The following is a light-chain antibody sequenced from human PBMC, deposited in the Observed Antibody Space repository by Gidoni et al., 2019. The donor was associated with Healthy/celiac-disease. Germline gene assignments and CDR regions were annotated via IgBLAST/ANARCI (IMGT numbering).Light chain of an antibody. J-gene: IGKJ4*01. CDR1: QSVSSN. V-gene: IGKV3-15*01. Sequence: EIVMTQSPATLSVSPGERATLSCRASQSVSSNLAWYQQKPGQAPRLLTYGASTRATGIPARFSGSGSGTEFTLTISSLQSEDFAVYYCQQYNNWRSTFGGGTKVEIK. CDR3: QQYNNWRST. CDR2: GAS.